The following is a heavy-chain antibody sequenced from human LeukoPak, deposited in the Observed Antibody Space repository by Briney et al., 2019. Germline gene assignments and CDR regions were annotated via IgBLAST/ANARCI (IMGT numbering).Heavy chain of an antibody. CDR1: GFTVITND. CDR3: ARGVEPLAANTLAY. CDR2: LYSDGNT. J-gene: IGHJ4*02. D-gene: IGHD1-14*01. Sequence: PGGSLSLSCAASGFTVITNDMTWVRQAPGKGLEWVSVLYSDGNTKYADSVQGRFTISRDNYTLYLEMNSLSPDDTAVYYCARGVEPLAANTLAYWGQGTLVTVSS. V-gene: IGHV3-53*01.